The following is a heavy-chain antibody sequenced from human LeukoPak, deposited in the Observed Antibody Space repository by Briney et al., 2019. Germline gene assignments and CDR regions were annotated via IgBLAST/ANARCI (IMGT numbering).Heavy chain of an antibody. CDR2: IYYSGST. Sequence: SEALSLTCTVSGGSISSYYWSWMRQPPGRGLEWIGYIYYSGSTNYNPSLKSRVTISVDTSKNQFSLKLSSVTAADTSVYYCARGVRLNLLYYYYYMDVWGKGTTVTVSS. V-gene: IGHV4-59*01. D-gene: IGHD1-14*01. CDR3: ARGVRLNLLYYYYYMDV. J-gene: IGHJ6*03. CDR1: GGSISSYY.